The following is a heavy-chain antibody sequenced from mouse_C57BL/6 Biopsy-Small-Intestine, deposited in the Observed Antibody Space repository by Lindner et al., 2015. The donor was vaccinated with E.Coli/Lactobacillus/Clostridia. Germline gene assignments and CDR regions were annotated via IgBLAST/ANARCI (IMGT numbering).Heavy chain of an antibody. CDR2: INPSTGGT. CDR1: GYSFTGYY. CDR3: ARSKGDGYPFAY. D-gene: IGHD2-3*01. V-gene: IGHV1-42*01. Sequence: VQLQESGPELVKPGASVKISCKASGYSFTGYYMNWVKQSPEKSLEWIGEINPSTGGTTYNQKFKAKATLTVDKSSSTAYMQLKSLTSEDSAVYYCARSKGDGYPFAYWGQGTLVTVSA. J-gene: IGHJ3*01.